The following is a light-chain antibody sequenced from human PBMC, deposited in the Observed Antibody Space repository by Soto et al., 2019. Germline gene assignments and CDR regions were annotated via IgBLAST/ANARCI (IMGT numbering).Light chain of an antibody. Sequence: EIALTQAPGTLSLSPGERATLSCRPSRSVSNNYLAWYQQKRGQAPRLLIYDTSSRATGIPDRFSGSGSGTDFTLTISRLETEDFAVFYCQQYGTSEIIFGQGTRLEIK. CDR1: RSVSNNY. CDR2: DTS. CDR3: QQYGTSEII. J-gene: IGKJ5*01. V-gene: IGKV3-20*01.